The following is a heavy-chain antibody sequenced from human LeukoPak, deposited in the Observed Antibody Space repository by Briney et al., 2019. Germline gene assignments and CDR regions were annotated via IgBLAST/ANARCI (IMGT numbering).Heavy chain of an antibody. Sequence: ASVKVSCKASGYTFTSYAMNWVRQAPGQGLEWMGWINPNSGGTNYAQKFQGRVTMTRDTSISTAYMELSRLRSDDTAVYYCARMVSHNWFDPWGQGTLVTVSS. J-gene: IGHJ5*02. CDR2: INPNSGGT. V-gene: IGHV1-2*02. CDR3: ARMVSHNWFDP. CDR1: GYTFTSYA. D-gene: IGHD2-8*01.